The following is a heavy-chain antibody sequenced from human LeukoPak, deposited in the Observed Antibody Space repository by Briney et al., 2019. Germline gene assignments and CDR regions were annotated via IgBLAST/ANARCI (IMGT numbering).Heavy chain of an antibody. CDR3: AKSTVVTSELDY. CDR2: ISGRGGST. D-gene: IGHD4-23*01. J-gene: IGHJ4*02. V-gene: IGHV3-23*01. Sequence: PGGSLRLSSAASGFTFSSYAMNWVRQAPGKGLEWVSAISGRGGSTYYADSVKGRFTISRDNSKNTLYLQMNSLRAEDTAVYYCAKSTVVTSELDYWGQGTLVTVSS. CDR1: GFTFSSYA.